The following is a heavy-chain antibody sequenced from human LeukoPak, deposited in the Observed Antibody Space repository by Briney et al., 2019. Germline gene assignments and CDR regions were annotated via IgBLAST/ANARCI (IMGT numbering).Heavy chain of an antibody. D-gene: IGHD3-22*01. J-gene: IGHJ4*02. CDR2: IIPIFGTP. CDR3: AKLGVGSYDGSGYIDY. Sequence: ASVKVSCKASGGTFSSYGISWVRQAPGQGLEWMGGIIPIFGTPDYAQKFQGRVTISADESTSTAYMELSRLRSEDTAVYYCAKLGVGSYDGSGYIDYWGQGTLVTVSS. CDR1: GGTFSSYG. V-gene: IGHV1-69*13.